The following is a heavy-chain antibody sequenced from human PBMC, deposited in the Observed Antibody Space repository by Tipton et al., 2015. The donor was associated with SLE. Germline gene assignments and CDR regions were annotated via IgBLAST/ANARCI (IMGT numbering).Heavy chain of an antibody. CDR2: INPWNDNT. V-gene: IGHV1-18*01. CDR1: GYIFSTYG. Sequence: QLVQSGAEVKKPGASVKVSCRASGYIFSTYGISWVRQAPGQGLEWMGWINPWNDNTDYVELLQGRVTMTTDTSTGTAYMELTSLNSDDTAIYYCARHPFSGYTSYMDVWGTGTTVTVSS. J-gene: IGHJ6*03. D-gene: IGHD5-24*01. CDR3: ARHPFSGYTSYMDV.